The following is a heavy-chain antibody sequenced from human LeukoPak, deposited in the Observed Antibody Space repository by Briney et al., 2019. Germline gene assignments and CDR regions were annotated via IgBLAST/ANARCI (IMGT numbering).Heavy chain of an antibody. CDR1: GYTFANYY. Sequence: GASVKVSCKASGYTFANYYIHLVRHAPGQGLEWMGLINPSGGSTNYAQKFQGRVTITRDTSTSTVYMELSSLSSEDTAVYYCARGPRITLVRGGQWYHYMDVWGKGTTVTISS. V-gene: IGHV1-46*01. CDR2: INPSGGST. J-gene: IGHJ6*03. D-gene: IGHD3-10*01. CDR3: ARGPRITLVRGGQWYHYMDV.